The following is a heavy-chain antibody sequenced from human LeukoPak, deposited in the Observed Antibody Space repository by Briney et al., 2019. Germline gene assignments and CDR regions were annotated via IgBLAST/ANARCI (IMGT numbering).Heavy chain of an antibody. V-gene: IGHV3-11*06. CDR2: ISSSSSYT. CDR1: GFTFSDYY. CDR3: AVRAEPYNWFDP. Sequence: GGSLRLSCAASGFTFSDYYMSWIRQAPGKGLEWVSYISSSSSYTNYADSVKGRFTISRDNAKNSLYLQMNSLRDEDTAVYYCAVRAEPYNWFDPWGQGTLVTVSS. J-gene: IGHJ5*02. D-gene: IGHD1-26*01.